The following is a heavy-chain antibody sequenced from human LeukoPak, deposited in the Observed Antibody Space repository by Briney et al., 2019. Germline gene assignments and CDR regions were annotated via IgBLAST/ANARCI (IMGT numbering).Heavy chain of an antibody. V-gene: IGHV3-48*03. CDR2: FGSTGTI. J-gene: IGHJ4*02. D-gene: IGHD4-11*01. Sequence: GGSLRLSCVASGFTFSTYAMNWIRQAPGKGLEWVAYFGSTGTIHYADSMRGRFTISRDNAEMSLFLQMNSLRVDDTAVYYCARSNGLRYFDRWGQGTLVTVSS. CDR1: GFTFSTYA. CDR3: ARSNGLRYFDR.